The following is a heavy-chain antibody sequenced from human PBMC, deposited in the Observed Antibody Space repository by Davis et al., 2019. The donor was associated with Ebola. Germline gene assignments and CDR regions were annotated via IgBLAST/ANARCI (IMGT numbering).Heavy chain of an antibody. D-gene: IGHD6-19*01. CDR2: MNPTSGDT. Sequence: ASVKVSCKTSGYDFSIYDINWVRQTTGQGLEWMGWMNPTSGDTGKAEKFQGRLTMTRDTSLNTAFLELSSLTFEDTATYFCARIGGHSGLHPDFWGQGTLVTVSA. CDR1: GYDFSIYD. CDR3: ARIGGHSGLHPDF. V-gene: IGHV1-8*02. J-gene: IGHJ4*02.